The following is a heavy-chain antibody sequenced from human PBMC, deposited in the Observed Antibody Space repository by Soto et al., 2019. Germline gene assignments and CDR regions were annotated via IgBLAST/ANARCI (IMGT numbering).Heavy chain of an antibody. V-gene: IGHV1-46*01. CDR3: ARGWGRLVYGMDV. CDR2: INPSGGST. CDR1: GYTFTFYY. D-gene: IGHD6-6*01. Sequence: ASVKVSCKASGYTFTFYYMHWVRQAPGQGLEWMGIINPSGGSTTYAKKFQGRVTMTRDTSTSTVHMELSSLRSEDTAVYYCARGWGRLVYGMDVWGQGTTVTVSS. J-gene: IGHJ6*02.